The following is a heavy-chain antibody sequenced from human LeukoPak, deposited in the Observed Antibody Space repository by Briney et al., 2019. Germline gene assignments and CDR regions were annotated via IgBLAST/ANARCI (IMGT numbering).Heavy chain of an antibody. J-gene: IGHJ5*02. V-gene: IGHV4-61*08. D-gene: IGHD3-10*01. CDR2: IYYSGST. CDR1: GGSIRSGGYY. Sequence: SETLSLTCTVSGGSIRSGGYYWSWIRQPPGKGLEWIGYIYYSGSTNYNPSLKSRVTISVDTSKNQFSLKLSSVTAADTAMYFCARDRGGGWFDPWGQGTLVTVSS. CDR3: ARDRGGGWFDP.